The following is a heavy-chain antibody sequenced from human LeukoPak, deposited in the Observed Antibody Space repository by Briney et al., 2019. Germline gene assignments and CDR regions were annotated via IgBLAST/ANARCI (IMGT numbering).Heavy chain of an antibody. CDR2: IFYSGST. CDR1: GGSISTSNYY. CDR3: ARGRYGDRSFDY. Sequence: SETLSLTCTVSGGSISTSNYYWGWIRQPPGKGLEWIGNIFYSGSTYYSPTLRSRVTISLDTSRNQFSLKLNPVTAADTAVYYCARGRYGDRSFDYWGQGTLVTVSS. V-gene: IGHV4-39*07. D-gene: IGHD4-17*01. J-gene: IGHJ4*02.